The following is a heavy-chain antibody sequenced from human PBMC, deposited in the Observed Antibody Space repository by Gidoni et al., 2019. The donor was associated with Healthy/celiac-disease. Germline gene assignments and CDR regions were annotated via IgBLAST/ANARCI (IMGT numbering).Heavy chain of an antibody. J-gene: IGHJ6*02. CDR1: GYSFTSCW. CDR3: ARHQHNWRDTPPLSGMDV. D-gene: IGHD1-20*01. Sequence: EVQLVQSGAEVKKPGESLKISCKGSGYSFTSCWIGWVRQMPGKGLEWMGIIYPGYSNTRYSPSFQGQFTISADKSISTAYLQWSSLKASDTAMYYCARHQHNWRDTPPLSGMDVWGQGTTVTVSS. V-gene: IGHV5-51*01. CDR2: IYPGYSNT.